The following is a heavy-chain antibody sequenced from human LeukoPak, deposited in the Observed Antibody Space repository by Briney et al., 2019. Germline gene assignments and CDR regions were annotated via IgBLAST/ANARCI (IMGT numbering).Heavy chain of an antibody. V-gene: IGHV4-59*01. J-gene: IGHJ4*02. D-gene: IGHD4-17*01. Sequence: PSETLSLSCTVSGGSISGDYWSWVRQPPREGLGWGGYIYYSGSTNYNPSLKSRVTISVDTSKHQFSLKLSSVTAADTAVYYCARGYDNGDYGLDYWGQGTLVTVSS. CDR3: ARGYDNGDYGLDY. CDR1: GGSISGDY. CDR2: IYYSGST.